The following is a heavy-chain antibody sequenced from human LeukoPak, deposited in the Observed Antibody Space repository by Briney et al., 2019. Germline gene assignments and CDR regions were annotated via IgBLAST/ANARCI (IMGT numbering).Heavy chain of an antibody. V-gene: IGHV3-21*01. D-gene: IGHD3-22*01. CDR2: ISGSSSYI. CDR3: ARDQPYYYDSSGYRYFDY. CDR1: GFTFSSYS. J-gene: IGHJ4*02. Sequence: GGSLRLPCAASGFTFSSYSMNWVRQAPGKGLEWVSSISGSSSYIYYADSVKGRFAISRDSAKNSLYLQMNSLRAEDTAVYYCARDQPYYYDSSGYRYFDYWGQGTLVTVSS.